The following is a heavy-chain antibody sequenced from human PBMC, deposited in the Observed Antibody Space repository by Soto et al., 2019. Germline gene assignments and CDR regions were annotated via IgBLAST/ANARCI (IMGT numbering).Heavy chain of an antibody. CDR3: AKGKAAPEIHSMDTVSKLLWFGESLDGRIYYYYYYYMDV. Sequence: GGSLRLSCAASGFTFSSYAMSWVRQAPGKGLEWVSAISGSGGSTYYADSVKGRFIISRDNSKNTLYLQMNSLRAEDTAVYYCAKGKAAPEIHSMDTVSKLLWFGESLDGRIYYYYYYYMDVWGKGTTVTVSS. D-gene: IGHD3-10*01. CDR1: GFTFSSYA. J-gene: IGHJ6*03. V-gene: IGHV3-23*01. CDR2: ISGSGGST.